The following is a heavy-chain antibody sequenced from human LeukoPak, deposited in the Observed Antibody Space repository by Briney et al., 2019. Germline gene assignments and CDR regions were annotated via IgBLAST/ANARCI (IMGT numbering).Heavy chain of an antibody. CDR1: GGSISTTNYY. D-gene: IGHD3-22*01. CDR3: ARDRSDSSGYYMDV. V-gene: IGHV4-61*01. J-gene: IGHJ6*03. Sequence: SETLSLTCTVSGGSISTTNYYWGWIRQPPGKGLEWIGYIYYSGSTNYNPSLKSRVTISVGTSKNQFSLKLSSVTAADTAVYYCARDRSDSSGYYMDVWGKGTTVTISS. CDR2: IYYSGST.